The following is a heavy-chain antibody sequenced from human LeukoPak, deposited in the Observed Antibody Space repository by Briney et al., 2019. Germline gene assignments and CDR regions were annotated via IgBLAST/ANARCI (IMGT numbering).Heavy chain of an antibody. CDR3: AKWNRQPLVKGWFDS. Sequence: GRSLRLSCAASGFIFNDHAMHWVRQAPGKGLEWVSGINGNGGGTAYADSVKGRFTISRDNAKNSLYLQMSSLRVEDTALYFCAKWNRQPLVKGWFDSWGQGTLVTVSS. J-gene: IGHJ5*01. CDR2: INGNGGGT. CDR1: GFIFNDHA. D-gene: IGHD6-13*01. V-gene: IGHV3-9*01.